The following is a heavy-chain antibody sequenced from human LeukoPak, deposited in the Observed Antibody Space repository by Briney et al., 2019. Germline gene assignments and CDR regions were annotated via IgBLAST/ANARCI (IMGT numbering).Heavy chain of an antibody. CDR3: AKDRVAVAEVDWFDP. CDR1: GFTFSSYA. CDR2: ISGSGGST. D-gene: IGHD6-19*01. Sequence: PGGSLRLSCAASGFTFSSYAMSWVRQAPGKGLEWVSAISGSGGSTYYADSVKGRFTISRDNSKNTLYLQMNSLRAEDTAVYYCAKDRVAVAEVDWFDPWDQGTLVTVSS. V-gene: IGHV3-23*01. J-gene: IGHJ5*02.